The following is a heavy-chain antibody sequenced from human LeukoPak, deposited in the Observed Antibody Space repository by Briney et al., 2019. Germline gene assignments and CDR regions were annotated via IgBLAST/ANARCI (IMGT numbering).Heavy chain of an antibody. CDR3: GGRGSDTAARLSYYFDY. D-gene: IGHD6-6*01. Sequence: GSLRLSCAASGFTFSSYSMHWVRQAPGKGLVWSGSIYYSGSNYYNPPLKTRLPISVDTSKNQFSLKLSSVTAADTAVYYCGGRGSDTAARLSYYFDYWGQGTLVTVSS. J-gene: IGHJ4*02. CDR1: GFTFSSYSMH. V-gene: IGHV4-59*05. CDR2: IYYSGSN.